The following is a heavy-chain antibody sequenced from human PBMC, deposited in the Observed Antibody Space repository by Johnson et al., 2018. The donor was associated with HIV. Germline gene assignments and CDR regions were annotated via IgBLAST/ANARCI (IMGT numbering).Heavy chain of an antibody. J-gene: IGHJ3*02. D-gene: IGHD6-19*01. CDR2: LYSGGAT. V-gene: IGHV3-53*01. CDR3: QGGYSSAWYSNAFDI. CDR1: GFSVSTNY. Sequence: EVQLVESGGGLMQPGGSLRLSCVASGFSVSTNYMNWARQAPGKGLEWVAVLYSGGATHYADSVKGRFTISRDNSKNTLYLQMNSLKIEDTAVYYCQGGYSSAWYSNAFDIWGQGTMVTVSS.